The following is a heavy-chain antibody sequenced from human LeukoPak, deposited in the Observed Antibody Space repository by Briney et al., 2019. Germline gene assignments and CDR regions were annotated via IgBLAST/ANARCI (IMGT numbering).Heavy chain of an antibody. Sequence: GSSLRLSCAASGFPFSGSGMHWVRQAPGKGLEWVAVIWYDGSHQYYADSVKGRFTISRDNSKNTLDLQMNSLRVEDTAVYFCAKDQGTTHYFYYMDVWGKGTTVTVSS. D-gene: IGHD2-2*01. CDR2: IWYDGSHQ. V-gene: IGHV3-33*06. CDR3: AKDQGTTHYFYYMDV. CDR1: GFPFSGSG. J-gene: IGHJ6*03.